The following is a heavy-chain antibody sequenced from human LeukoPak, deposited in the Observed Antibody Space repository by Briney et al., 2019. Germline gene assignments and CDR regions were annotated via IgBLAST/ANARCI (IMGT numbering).Heavy chain of an antibody. CDR3: AREVRTGYWPHVHYYYYMDV. J-gene: IGHJ6*03. D-gene: IGHD3/OR15-3a*01. Sequence: SETLSLTCTVSGGSISSHYWSWIRQPAGKGLEWIGHMYISGSTDYNPSLKSRVTMSVETSKNQFSLKLSSVTAADMAVYYCAREVRTGYWPHVHYYYYMDVWGKGTTVTVSS. CDR1: GGSISSHY. CDR2: MYISGST. V-gene: IGHV4-4*07.